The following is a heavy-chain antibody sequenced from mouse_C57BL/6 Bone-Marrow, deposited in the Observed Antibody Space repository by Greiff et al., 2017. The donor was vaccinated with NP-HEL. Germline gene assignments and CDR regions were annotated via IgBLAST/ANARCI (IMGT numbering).Heavy chain of an antibody. V-gene: IGHV5-17*01. J-gene: IGHJ2*01. CDR3: ADDVFDY. CDR1: GFTFSDYG. D-gene: IGHD2-12*01. Sequence: EVKLMESGGGLVKPGGSLKLSCAASGFTFSDYGMHWVRQAPEKGLEWVAYISSGSSTIYYADTVKGRFTISRDNAKNTLFLQMTSLGSEDTAMYYCADDVFDYWGQGTTLTVSS. CDR2: ISSGSSTI.